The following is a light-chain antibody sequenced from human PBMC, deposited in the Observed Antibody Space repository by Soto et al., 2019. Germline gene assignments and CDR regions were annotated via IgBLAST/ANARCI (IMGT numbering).Light chain of an antibody. Sequence: QPVLTQSPSASASLGASVKITCTLSSGHSTYAIAWHQQQPEKGPRYLMKLNSDGRHSKGDGIPDRFSGSSSGAERYLTISSLQSEDEADYYCQTWGTGIHVFGGGTKLTVL. CDR2: LNSDGRH. CDR3: QTWGTGIHV. J-gene: IGLJ2*01. CDR1: SGHSTYA. V-gene: IGLV4-69*01.